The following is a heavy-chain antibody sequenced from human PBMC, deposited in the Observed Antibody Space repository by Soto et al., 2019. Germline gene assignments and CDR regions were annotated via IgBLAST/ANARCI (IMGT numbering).Heavy chain of an antibody. J-gene: IGHJ4*02. CDR2: ISSTTNYI. CDR1: GLTFTRYS. V-gene: IGHV3-21*01. Sequence: GGSLRLSCAASGLTFTRYSMNWVRQAPGKGLEWVSSISSTTNYIYYADSMKGRFTVSRDNAKNSVYLEVNSLSAEDTAVYYCARESEDLTSNFDYWGQGTLVTVSS. CDR3: ARESEDLTSNFDY.